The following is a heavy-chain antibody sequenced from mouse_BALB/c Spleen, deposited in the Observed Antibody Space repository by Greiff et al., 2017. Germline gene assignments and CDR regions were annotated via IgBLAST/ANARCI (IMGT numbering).Heavy chain of an antibody. Sequence: EVQLVESGPGLVKPSQSLSLTCTVTGYSITSDYAWNWIRQFPGNKLEWMGYISYSGSTSYNPSLKSRISITRDTSKNQFFLQLNSVTTEDTATYYCARPLRGHEGYFDVWGAGTTVTVSS. CDR3: ARPLRGHEGYFDV. V-gene: IGHV3-2*02. CDR1: GYSITSDYA. CDR2: ISYSGST. J-gene: IGHJ1*01. D-gene: IGHD1-1*01.